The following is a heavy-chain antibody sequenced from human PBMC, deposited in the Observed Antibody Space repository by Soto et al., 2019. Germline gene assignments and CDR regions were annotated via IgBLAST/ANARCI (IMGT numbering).Heavy chain of an antibody. V-gene: IGHV4-31*03. CDR1: GGSISSGVYY. CDR2: IYYSGST. J-gene: IGHJ4*02. CDR3: ARDLGSYGLLFDY. Sequence: SETLSLTCTVSGGSISSGVYYWSWIRQHPGKGLEWIGYIYYSGSTYYNPSLKSRVTISVDTSKNQFSLKLSSVTAADTAVYYCARDLGSYGLLFDYWGQGTLVTVSS. D-gene: IGHD5-18*01.